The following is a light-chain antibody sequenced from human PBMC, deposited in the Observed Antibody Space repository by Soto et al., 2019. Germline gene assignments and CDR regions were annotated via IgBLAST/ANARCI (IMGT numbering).Light chain of an antibody. V-gene: IGKV3-15*01. Sequence: EIVMMQSPATLSVSPGERATLSCRASQSVSSNLAWYQQKPGQAPRLLIYHASPRATGIPARFRGSGSGTEVTLTISGMLSEDFAVYYCQQYDNWRGTFGQGTKVEIK. CDR3: QQYDNWRGT. CDR2: HAS. J-gene: IGKJ1*01. CDR1: QSVSSN.